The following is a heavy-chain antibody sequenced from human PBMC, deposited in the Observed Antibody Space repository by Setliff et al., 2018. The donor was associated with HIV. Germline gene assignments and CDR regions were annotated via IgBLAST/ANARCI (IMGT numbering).Heavy chain of an antibody. CDR1: GFTFTSYA. D-gene: IGHD1-7*01. CDR3: ARGRNRNYVVYGMDV. J-gene: IGHJ6*02. Sequence: LRLSCAASGFTFTSYAMNWVRQAPGKGLEWVSVIYAVGITYYADSGKGRFTISRDNSKNSLYLQMDSLRAEDTAVYYCARGRNRNYVVYGMDVWGQGTTVTVSS. V-gene: IGHV3-53*01. CDR2: IYAVGIT.